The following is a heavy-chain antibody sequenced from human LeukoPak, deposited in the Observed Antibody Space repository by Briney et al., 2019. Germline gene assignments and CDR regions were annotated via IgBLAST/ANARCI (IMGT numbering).Heavy chain of an antibody. CDR3: ASQTTKQQLASRDY. Sequence: SSGTLSLTCAVSGGSISSSNWWSWVRQPPGKGLEWIGEIYHSGSTNYNPSLKSRVTISVDKSKNQFSLKLSSVTAADTAVYYCASQTTKQQLASRDYWGQGTLVTVSS. D-gene: IGHD6-13*01. CDR2: IYHSGST. CDR1: GGSISSSNW. V-gene: IGHV4-4*02. J-gene: IGHJ4*02.